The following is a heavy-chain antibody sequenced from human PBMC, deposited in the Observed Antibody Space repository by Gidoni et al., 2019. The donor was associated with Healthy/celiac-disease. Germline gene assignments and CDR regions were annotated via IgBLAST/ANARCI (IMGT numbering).Heavy chain of an antibody. Sequence: EVQLLESGGGLVQPGGSLRLSCAASGFPFSSYAMSWVRQAPGKGLAWVSAISGSGGSTYYADSVKGRFTISRDNSKNTLYLQMNSLRAEDTAVYYCAKDMGRITMIPVDYWGQGTLVTVSS. CDR1: GFPFSSYA. D-gene: IGHD3-22*01. V-gene: IGHV3-23*01. J-gene: IGHJ4*02. CDR2: ISGSGGST. CDR3: AKDMGRITMIPVDY.